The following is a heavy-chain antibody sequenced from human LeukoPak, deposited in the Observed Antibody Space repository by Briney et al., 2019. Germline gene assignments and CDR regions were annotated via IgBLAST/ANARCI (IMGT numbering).Heavy chain of an antibody. CDR2: ISSSSSCI. J-gene: IGHJ3*02. D-gene: IGHD6-13*01. CDR3: ARDHSSSWNHAFDI. CDR1: GFTFSSYS. Sequence: GGSLRLSCAASGFTFSSYSMNWVRQAPGKGLEWVSSISSSSSCIYYADSVKGRFTISRDNAKNSLYLQMNSLRAEDTAVYYCARDHSSSWNHAFDIWGQGIMVTVSS. V-gene: IGHV3-21*01.